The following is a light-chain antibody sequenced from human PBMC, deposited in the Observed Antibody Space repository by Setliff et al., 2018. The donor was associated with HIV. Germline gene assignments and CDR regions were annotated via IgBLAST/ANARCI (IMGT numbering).Light chain of an antibody. CDR3: SSYAITNTLP. CDR2: EVS. J-gene: IGLJ1*01. V-gene: IGLV2-14*01. CDR1: NSDVGGYNY. Sequence: QSALTQPASVSGFPGQSITISCTGTNSDVGGYNYVSWYQQHPGKAPKLIIYEVSNRPSGVSNRFSGSKSGNTASLTISGLQAEDEADYYCSSYAITNTLPFGTGTKV.